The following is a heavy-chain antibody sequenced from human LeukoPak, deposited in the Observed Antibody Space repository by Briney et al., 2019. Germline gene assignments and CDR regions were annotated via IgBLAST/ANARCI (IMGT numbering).Heavy chain of an antibody. CDR2: IYHGGST. J-gene: IGHJ4*02. D-gene: IGHD6-19*01. V-gene: IGHV4-39*07. CDR3: ASGVAGVDY. CDR1: GGSISSSSYY. Sequence: SETLSLTCTVSGGSISSSSYYWGWIRQPPGKGLEWIGYIYHGGSTYYNPSLKSRVTISVDRSNNQFSLKLSSVTAADTAVYYCASGVAGVDYWGQGTLVTVSS.